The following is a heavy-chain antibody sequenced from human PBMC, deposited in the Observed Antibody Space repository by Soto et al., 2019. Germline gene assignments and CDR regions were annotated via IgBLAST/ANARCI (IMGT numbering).Heavy chain of an antibody. J-gene: IGHJ5*02. CDR3: AREVVAGTGVGWFDP. D-gene: IGHD6-19*01. CDR1: DYSISSGHY. Sequence: SETLSLTCAVSDYSISSGHYWGWIRQPPGRGLEWIGSIYHGGITDYNPSLKSRVTISVDTSKNQFSLKLTSVTAADTAVYYCAREVVAGTGVGWFDPWGQGTLVTVSS. CDR2: IYHGGIT. V-gene: IGHV4-38-2*02.